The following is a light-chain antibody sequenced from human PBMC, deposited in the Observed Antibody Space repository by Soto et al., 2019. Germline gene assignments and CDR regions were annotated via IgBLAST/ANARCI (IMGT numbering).Light chain of an antibody. Sequence: VLTQSPGTLSLSPGERATLSCRASESIVNNNLAWYQQRPGQAPRLLISGASNRATGVPDRFSGSGSGSDFTLNIDRMEPEDFAVFYCQHYGDSPPEYTFGQGTKLEIK. J-gene: IGKJ2*01. CDR1: ESIVNNN. CDR3: QHYGDSPPEYT. V-gene: IGKV3-20*01. CDR2: GAS.